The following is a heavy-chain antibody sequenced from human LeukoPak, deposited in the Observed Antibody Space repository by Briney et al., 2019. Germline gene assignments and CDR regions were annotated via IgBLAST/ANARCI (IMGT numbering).Heavy chain of an antibody. CDR3: ARGHYYDSSGYYAVFDY. CDR1: GGSISSGSYY. CDR2: IYTSGST. J-gene: IGHJ4*02. D-gene: IGHD3-22*01. V-gene: IGHV4-61*02. Sequence: SQTLSLTCTVSGGSISSGSYYWSWIRQPAGKGLEWIGRIYTSGSTNYNPSLKSRVTISVDTSKNQFSLKLSSVTAADTAVYYCARGHYYDSSGYYAVFDYWGQGTLVTVSS.